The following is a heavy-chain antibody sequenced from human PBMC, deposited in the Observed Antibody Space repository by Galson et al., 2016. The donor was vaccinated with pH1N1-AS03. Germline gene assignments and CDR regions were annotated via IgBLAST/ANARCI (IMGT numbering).Heavy chain of an antibody. CDR3: ARSGSGCFYEGDV. Sequence: SVTVSCKASGYTFTNYGISWVRQAPRQGLEYMGGIGTYTIYAQKLQERVTMTTDTSTSTAYKERRILRSDDTAVYYCARSGSGCFYEGDVWGQGTLVSVSS. D-gene: IGHD3-10*01. CDR1: GYTFTNYG. V-gene: IGHV1-18*01. CDR2: IGTYT. J-gene: IGHJ4*02.